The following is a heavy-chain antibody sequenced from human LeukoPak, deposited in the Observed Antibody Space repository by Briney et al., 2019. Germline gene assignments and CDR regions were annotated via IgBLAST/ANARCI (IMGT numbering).Heavy chain of an antibody. Sequence: GGSLRLSCAASGFTFSSYSMNWDRQAPGKGLEWVSSISSSSSYIYYADSVKGRFTISRDNAKNSLYLQMNSLRAEDTAVYYCARGGSSGYYDYWGQGTLVTVSS. D-gene: IGHD3-22*01. CDR3: ARGGSSGYYDY. J-gene: IGHJ4*02. V-gene: IGHV3-21*01. CDR1: GFTFSSYS. CDR2: ISSSSSYI.